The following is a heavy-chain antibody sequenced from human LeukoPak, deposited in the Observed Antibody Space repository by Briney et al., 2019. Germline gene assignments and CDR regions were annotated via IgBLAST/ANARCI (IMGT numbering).Heavy chain of an antibody. J-gene: IGHJ6*02. V-gene: IGHV1-8*01. Sequence: ASVKVSCKASGYTFTSYDINWVRQATGQGLEWMGWMNPNSGNTGYAQKFQGRVTMTRDTSISTAYMELSSLRSEDTAVYYCARPYCSSANCPALDYYYCGLDVWGQGTTVTVSS. CDR1: GYTFTSYD. D-gene: IGHD2-2*01. CDR3: ARPYCSSANCPALDYYYCGLDV. CDR2: MNPNSGNT.